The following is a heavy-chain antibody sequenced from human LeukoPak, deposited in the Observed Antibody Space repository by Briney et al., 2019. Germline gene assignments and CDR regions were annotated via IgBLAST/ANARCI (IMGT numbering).Heavy chain of an antibody. CDR2: IIPIFGTT. D-gene: IGHD3-22*01. CDR3: ARSEGKYYYDSRAYYFDY. J-gene: IGHJ4*02. V-gene: IGHV1-69*05. Sequence: ASVTVSCKASGATFSSYAISWVRQAPGQGLEWMGGIIPIFGTTNYAQKFQGRVTITTDESTSTAYMELSSLRSEDTAVYYCARSEGKYYYDSRAYYFDYWGQGTLVTVSS. CDR1: GATFSSYA.